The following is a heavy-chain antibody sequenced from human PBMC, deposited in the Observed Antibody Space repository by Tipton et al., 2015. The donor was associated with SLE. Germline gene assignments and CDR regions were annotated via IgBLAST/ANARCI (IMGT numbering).Heavy chain of an antibody. J-gene: IGHJ4*02. CDR1: GFIFSDYY. CDR2: ISLSGGTI. V-gene: IGHV3-11*04. Sequence: QLVQSGGGLVKPGGSLRLSCAASGFIFSDYYMTWIRQAPGKGLEWVSYISLSGGTIDYADPVKGRFTISRDNAKNSLYLQMDNLRPEDTAVYYCATRQGSGWYQSFDYWGQGSLVTVSS. CDR3: ATRQGSGWYQSFDY. D-gene: IGHD6-19*01.